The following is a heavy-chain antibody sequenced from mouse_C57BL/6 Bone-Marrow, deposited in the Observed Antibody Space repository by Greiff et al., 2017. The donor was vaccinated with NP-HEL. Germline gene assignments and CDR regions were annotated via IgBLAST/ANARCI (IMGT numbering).Heavy chain of an antibody. V-gene: IGHV1-50*01. Sequence: VQLQQPGAELVKPGASVKLSCKASGYTFTSYWMQWVKQRPGQGLEWIGEIDPSDSYTNYNQKFKGKATLTVDTSSSTAYMQLSSLTSEDSAVYYCAREEFITTVVAQGKYAMDYWGQGTSVTVSS. J-gene: IGHJ4*01. CDR2: IDPSDSYT. CDR1: GYTFTSYW. D-gene: IGHD1-1*01. CDR3: AREEFITTVVAQGKYAMDY.